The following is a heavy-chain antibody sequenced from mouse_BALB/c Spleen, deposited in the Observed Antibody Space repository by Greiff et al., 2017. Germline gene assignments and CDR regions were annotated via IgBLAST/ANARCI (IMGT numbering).Heavy chain of an antibody. Sequence: EVMLVESGGGLVKPGGSLKLSCAASGFTFSDYYMYWVRQTPEKRLEWVATISDGGSYTYYPDSVKGRFTISRDNAKNNLYLQMSSLKSEDTAMYYCARECPYYYGSSHYAMDYWGQGTSVTVSS. CDR3: ARECPYYYGSSHYAMDY. CDR2: ISDGGSYT. J-gene: IGHJ4*01. D-gene: IGHD1-1*01. V-gene: IGHV5-4*02. CDR1: GFTFSDYY.